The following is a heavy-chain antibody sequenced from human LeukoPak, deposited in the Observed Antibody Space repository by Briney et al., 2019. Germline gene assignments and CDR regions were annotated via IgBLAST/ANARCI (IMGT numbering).Heavy chain of an antibody. Sequence: GGSLRLSCAASGFTFSSYAMHWVRQAPGKGLEWVAVISYDGSNKYYADSVKGRFTISRDNSKNTLYLQMNSLRAEDTAVYYCAKDPREGSSWYFWFDPWGQGTLVTVSS. V-gene: IGHV3-30-3*01. CDR3: AKDPREGSSWYFWFDP. J-gene: IGHJ5*02. D-gene: IGHD6-13*01. CDR2: ISYDGSNK. CDR1: GFTFSSYA.